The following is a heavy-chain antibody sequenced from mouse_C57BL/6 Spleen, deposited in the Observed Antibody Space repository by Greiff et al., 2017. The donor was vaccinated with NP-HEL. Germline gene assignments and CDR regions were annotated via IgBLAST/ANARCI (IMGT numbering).Heavy chain of an antibody. D-gene: IGHD2-2*01. CDR3: ARSMVTTKGYYAMDY. Sequence: VQLKESGPSLVRPSQTLSLTCTVTGFSINSDCYWIWIRQFPGNKLEYIGYTFYSGITYYNPSLESRTYITRDTSKNQFSLKLSSVTTEDTATYYCARSMVTTKGYYAMDYWGQGTSVTVSS. J-gene: IGHJ4*01. CDR2: TFYSGIT. CDR1: GFSINSDCY. V-gene: IGHV3-3*01.